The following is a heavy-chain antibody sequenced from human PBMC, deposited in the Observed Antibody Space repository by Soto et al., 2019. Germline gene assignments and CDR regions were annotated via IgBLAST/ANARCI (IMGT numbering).Heavy chain of an antibody. CDR3: AKVMSKNYYYPFDF. CDR1: GFTFSSYS. D-gene: IGHD3-10*01. V-gene: IGHV3-23*01. Sequence: GGSLRLSCAASGFTFSSYSISWVRQAPGKGLEWVSAISGSGVSTYYADSVKGRFTISRDNSKNTLYLQMNSLRAEDTAVYYCAKVMSKNYYYPFDFWGQRTQVPVSP. CDR2: ISGSGVST. J-gene: IGHJ4*02.